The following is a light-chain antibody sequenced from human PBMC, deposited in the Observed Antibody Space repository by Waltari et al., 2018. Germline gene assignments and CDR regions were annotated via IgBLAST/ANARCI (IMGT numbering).Light chain of an antibody. CDR2: AAA. CDR1: QSISCY. J-gene: IGKJ5*01. Sequence: DIQMTQSPSSLSASVGDRVTITCRASQSISCYLNWYQQKPWRAPKLLIYAAASLRSGGPSRFSGSGSGTDFTLTISSLQPEDFATYYCQQSSSTPQSTFGQGTRLEIK. CDR3: QQSSSTPQST. V-gene: IGKV1-39*01.